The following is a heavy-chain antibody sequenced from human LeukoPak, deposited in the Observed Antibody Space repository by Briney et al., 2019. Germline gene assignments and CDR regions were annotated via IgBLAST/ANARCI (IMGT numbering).Heavy chain of an antibody. Sequence: PGGSLRLSCAASGFTVSSYSLNWVRQAPGKGLEWVSAISGSGGSTYYADSVKGRFTISRDNSKNTLYLQMNSLRAEDTAVYYCAKGEYVHFDYWGQGTLVTVSS. V-gene: IGHV3-23*01. J-gene: IGHJ4*02. D-gene: IGHD2/OR15-2a*01. CDR3: AKGEYVHFDY. CDR1: GFTVSSYS. CDR2: ISGSGGST.